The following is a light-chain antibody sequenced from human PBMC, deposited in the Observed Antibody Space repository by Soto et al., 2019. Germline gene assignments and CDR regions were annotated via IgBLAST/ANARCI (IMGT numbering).Light chain of an antibody. V-gene: IGLV2-18*02. CDR3: CSYTNDNTYV. Sequence: QSVLTQPPSVSGSPGQSLTISCSGTSSDIGLYNRVSWYQQSPGTAPKLMIYDVSNRPLGVPDRFSVSRSGNTASLTISGLQPEDEADYYCCSYTNDNTYVFGTGTKVTVL. CDR2: DVS. J-gene: IGLJ1*01. CDR1: SSDIGLYNR.